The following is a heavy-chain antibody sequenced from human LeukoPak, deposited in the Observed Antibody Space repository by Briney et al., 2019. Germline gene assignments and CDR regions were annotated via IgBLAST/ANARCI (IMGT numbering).Heavy chain of an antibody. Sequence: GRSLRLSCAASGFTFSSYAMHWVRQAPGKGLEWVAVISYDGSNKYYADSVKGRFTISRDNSKNTLYLQMNGLRAEDTAVYYCARDGFDYWGQGTLVTVSS. CDR2: ISYDGSNK. V-gene: IGHV3-30*04. CDR1: GFTFSSYA. CDR3: ARDGFDY. J-gene: IGHJ4*02.